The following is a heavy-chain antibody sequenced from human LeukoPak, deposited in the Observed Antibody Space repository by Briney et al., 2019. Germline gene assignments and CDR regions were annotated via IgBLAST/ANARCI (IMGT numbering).Heavy chain of an antibody. Sequence: SETLSLTCSVSGGSISDYYWNWIRHPPGKGLEWIGYIYYSGTTNYNPSLESRVTISVDTSKNQFSLKLRYVTAADTAVYYCARSSSWQAHLGYWGQGTLVTASS. CDR3: ARSSSWQAHLGY. CDR1: GGSISDYY. D-gene: IGHD6-13*01. V-gene: IGHV4-59*08. CDR2: IYYSGTT. J-gene: IGHJ4*02.